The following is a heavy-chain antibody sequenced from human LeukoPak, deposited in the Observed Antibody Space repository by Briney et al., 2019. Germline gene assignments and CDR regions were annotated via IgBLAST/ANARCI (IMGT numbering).Heavy chain of an antibody. V-gene: IGHV4-39*07. CDR3: ARDRRQRDYFDF. CDR1: GGSISIRNYY. J-gene: IGHJ4*02. CDR2: VYSSGSL. D-gene: IGHD1-1*01. Sequence: SETLSLTCTVSGGSISIRNYYWAWIRQPPERQLEWIGSVYSSGSLYYNPSLKSRVTISVDTSNNQFSLKLNSVSAADTALYYCARDRRQRDYFDFWGQGARVTVSS.